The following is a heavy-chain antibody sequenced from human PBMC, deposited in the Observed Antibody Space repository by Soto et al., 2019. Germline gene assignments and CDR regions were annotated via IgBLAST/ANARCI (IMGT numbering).Heavy chain of an antibody. CDR1: GFTFTTYA. CDR3: AKNWDTTFSSSSH. J-gene: IGHJ4*02. V-gene: IGHV3-23*01. Sequence: EVQLLESGGGLVQPGGSLRLSCAASGFTFTTYAMSWVRQAPGKGLEWVSAISGSAGSTYYADSVKGRFTISRDNSKNKLTLQMNRLRAEDTAVYYCAKNWDTTFSSSSHWGQGTLVSVSS. CDR2: ISGSAGST. D-gene: IGHD6-6*01.